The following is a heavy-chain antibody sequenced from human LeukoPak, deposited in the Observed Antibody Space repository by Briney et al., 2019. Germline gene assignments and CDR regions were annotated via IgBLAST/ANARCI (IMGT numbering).Heavy chain of an antibody. V-gene: IGHV3-23*01. D-gene: IGHD3-22*01. CDR2: ITNSGGST. CDR3: AKETYYYDSSGYLHYFDY. Sequence: GGSLRLSCAASSFTYSSYGMSWVRQAPGKGLEWVSTITNSGGSTYYADSVKGRFTISRDNSKNTLYLQMNSLRAEDTAVYYCAKETYYYDSSGYLHYFDYWGQGTLVTVSS. J-gene: IGHJ4*02. CDR1: SFTYSSYG.